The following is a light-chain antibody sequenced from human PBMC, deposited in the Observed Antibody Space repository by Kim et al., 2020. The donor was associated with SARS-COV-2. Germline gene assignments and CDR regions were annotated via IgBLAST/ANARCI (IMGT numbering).Light chain of an antibody. CDR1: KLGDKY. J-gene: IGLJ3*02. V-gene: IGLV3-1*01. Sequence: SEAPGKTASITCSGDKLGDKYACWYQQKPGQSPVLVIYQDSKRPSGIPERFSGSNSGNTATLTISGTQAMDEADYYCQAWDSSIRVFGGGTKVTVL. CDR3: QAWDSSIRV. CDR2: QDS.